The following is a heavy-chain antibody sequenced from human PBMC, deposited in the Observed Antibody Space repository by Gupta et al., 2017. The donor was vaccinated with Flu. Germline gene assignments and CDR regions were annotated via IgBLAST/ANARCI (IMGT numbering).Heavy chain of an antibody. CDR2: ISSRGDTI. Sequence: VQLVESGGGLVQPGGSLRLSCVASVFPLSNFEMNWVRQSPGKGLEWVSIISSRGDTIHYADSVKGRFTNSRDNAENSLYLQMKSLTAEDAAVYYCARGYVAGLHFDSWGQGTLVTVSS. D-gene: IGHD6-19*01. J-gene: IGHJ4*02. CDR3: ARGYVAGLHFDS. V-gene: IGHV3-48*03. CDR1: VFPLSNFE.